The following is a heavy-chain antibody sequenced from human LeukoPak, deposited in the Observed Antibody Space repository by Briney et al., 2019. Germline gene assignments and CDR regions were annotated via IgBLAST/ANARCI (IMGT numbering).Heavy chain of an antibody. Sequence: SETLSLTCTVSGGSISSSSYYWGWIRQPPGKGLEWIGSIYYSGSTYYNPSLKSRVTISVDRSKNQFSLKLSSVTAADTAVYYCARSRAGDSGSYYYWFDPWGQGTLVTVSS. CDR1: GGSISSSSYY. D-gene: IGHD3-10*01. CDR2: IYYSGST. J-gene: IGHJ5*02. CDR3: ARSRAGDSGSYYYWFDP. V-gene: IGHV4-39*07.